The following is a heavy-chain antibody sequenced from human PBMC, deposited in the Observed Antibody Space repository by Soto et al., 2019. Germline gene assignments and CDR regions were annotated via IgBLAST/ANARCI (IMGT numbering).Heavy chain of an antibody. CDR2: FGGDSRPI. V-gene: IGHV3-48*02. CDR3: ARELGWAFDY. CDR1: GFTFSTFS. J-gene: IGHJ4*02. D-gene: IGHD6-19*01. Sequence: EVQLVESGGGLVQPGGSLRLSCAASGFTFSTFSMNWVRQAPGRGLEWIAYFGGDSRPISYADSVKGRFTISRDDAKNSLYLHMDSLRDEDTAVYYCARELGWAFDYWGQGTLVTVSS.